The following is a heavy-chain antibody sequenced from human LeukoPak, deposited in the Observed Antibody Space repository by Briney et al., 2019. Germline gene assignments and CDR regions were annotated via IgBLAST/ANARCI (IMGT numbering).Heavy chain of an antibody. CDR1: GGTFSSYA. CDR3: AKQEYCSSTSCYRGHYFDY. V-gene: IGHV1-69*04. J-gene: IGHJ4*02. D-gene: IGHD2-2*02. Sequence: SVKVSCKASGGTFSSYAISWVRQAPGQGLEWMGRIIPILGIANYAQKFQGRVTITADKSTSTAYMELSSLRSEDTAVYYCAKQEYCSSTSCYRGHYFDYWGQGTLVTVSS. CDR2: IIPILGIA.